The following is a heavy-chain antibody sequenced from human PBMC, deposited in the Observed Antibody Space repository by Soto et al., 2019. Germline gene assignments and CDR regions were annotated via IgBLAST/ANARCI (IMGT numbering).Heavy chain of an antibody. CDR2: IGRSGDIT. CDR1: GFTFSDYA. Sequence: EVQLLESGGGLVQPVGSLRLSCAASGFTFSDYAMTWVDKAPGKGLEWVSTIGRSGDITYCRDSVKGRFTISRDNSKNTVYRQITSLTAEATARYYCARTDNFNPKISGWPNRFEYWGQGTLVTVSS. V-gene: IGHV3-23*01. CDR3: ARTDNFNPKISGWPNRFEY. J-gene: IGHJ4*02. D-gene: IGHD6-19*01.